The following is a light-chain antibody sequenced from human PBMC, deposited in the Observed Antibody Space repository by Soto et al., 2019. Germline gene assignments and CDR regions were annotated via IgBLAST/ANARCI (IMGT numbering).Light chain of an antibody. CDR2: AAS. Sequence: DIQMTQSPSSLSASVGDRVTITCRASQSITSYLNWYQQKPGKAPKLLIYAASSLQSGVPSRFSGSGSGTDFILTISSLQPEDFATYYCQQSYNTPYTFGQGTNLEIK. J-gene: IGKJ2*01. V-gene: IGKV1-39*01. CDR1: QSITSY. CDR3: QQSYNTPYT.